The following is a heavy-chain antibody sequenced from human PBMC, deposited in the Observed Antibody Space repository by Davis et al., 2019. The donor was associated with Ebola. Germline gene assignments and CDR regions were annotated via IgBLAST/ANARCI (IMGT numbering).Heavy chain of an antibody. CDR3: ARVRTMVRGGDFDY. CDR1: GYTFTSYG. Sequence: AASAKVSCKGSGYTFTSYGISWVRQAPGQGLEWMGWTSAYNGNTNYAQKLQGRVTMTTDTSTSTAYMELRSLRSDDTAVYYCARVRTMVRGGDFDYWGQGTLVTVSS. D-gene: IGHD3-10*01. CDR2: TSAYNGNT. V-gene: IGHV1-18*04. J-gene: IGHJ4*02.